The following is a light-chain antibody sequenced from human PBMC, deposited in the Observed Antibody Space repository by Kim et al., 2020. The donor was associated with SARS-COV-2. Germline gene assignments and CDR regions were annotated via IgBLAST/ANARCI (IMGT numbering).Light chain of an antibody. CDR1: GSDVGGSKR. Sequence: GQPVTITCHGTGSDVGGSKRFSWYQQPPRTAPHLMFSEDNHRPSGAPDRFSGSKSGNTASLTISGFQTEDEADYYCSSYTTSSTLVFGGGTQLTVL. CDR2: EDN. V-gene: IGLV2-18*02. J-gene: IGLJ2*01. CDR3: SSYTTSSTLV.